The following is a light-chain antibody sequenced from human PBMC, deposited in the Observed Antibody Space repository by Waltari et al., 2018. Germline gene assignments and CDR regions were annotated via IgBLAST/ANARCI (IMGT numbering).Light chain of an antibody. J-gene: IGLJ2*01. CDR1: TIQSTN. CDR3: QVWDSSNDNVV. CDR2: YDR. V-gene: IGLV3-21*01. Sequence: SYDLAQPRSVSVPPGPTARINCGGATIQSTNLHWYQQRPAQAPVLVIYYDRELPAGIPERFSGSNSGNTATLTISGVEAGDEADYYCQVWDSSNDNVVFGGGTRLTVL.